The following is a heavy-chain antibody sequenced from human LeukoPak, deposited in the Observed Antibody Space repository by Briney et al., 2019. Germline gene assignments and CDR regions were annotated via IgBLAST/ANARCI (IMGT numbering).Heavy chain of an antibody. J-gene: IGHJ4*02. D-gene: IGHD3-22*01. CDR2: IYTSAYT. Sequence: SETLSLTCTVTGFPISSYDWSWLRQPPGKGLEWFGFIYTSAYTNYNPSLKSRVTISVDRSKNQFSLKLSSVTAADTAVYFCARQIRPYDSSNYHGSLRAYYFDFWGQGTQVTVSS. CDR1: GFPISSYD. V-gene: IGHV4-4*09. CDR3: ARQIRPYDSSNYHGSLRAYYFDF.